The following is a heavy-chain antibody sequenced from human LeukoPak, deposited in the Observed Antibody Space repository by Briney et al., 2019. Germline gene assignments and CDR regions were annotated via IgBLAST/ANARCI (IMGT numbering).Heavy chain of an antibody. CDR3: ARRAYYYDSSGYGTLIDY. V-gene: IGHV4-34*01. CDR1: GGSFSGYY. CDR2: ISNSGST. J-gene: IGHJ4*02. Sequence: PSETLSLTCAVYGGSFSGYYWSWIRQPPGKGLEWIGEISNSGSTNYNPSLKSRVTISVDTSKNQFFLKLSSVTAADTAVYYCARRAYYYDSSGYGTLIDYWGQGTLVTVSS. D-gene: IGHD3-22*01.